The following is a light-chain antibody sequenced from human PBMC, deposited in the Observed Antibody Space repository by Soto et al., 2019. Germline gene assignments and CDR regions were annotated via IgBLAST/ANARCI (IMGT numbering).Light chain of an antibody. Sequence: QSALTQPASVSGSPGQSITISCTGTSDNVGRFSFVSWYQQHPGKAPKLLIYELTKRPSGISDRFSGSKSGNTASLTISGLQAEDEADYYCSSYTSSSTYVFGTGTKVTVL. CDR1: SDNVGRFSF. V-gene: IGLV2-14*01. J-gene: IGLJ1*01. CDR2: ELT. CDR3: SSYTSSSTYV.